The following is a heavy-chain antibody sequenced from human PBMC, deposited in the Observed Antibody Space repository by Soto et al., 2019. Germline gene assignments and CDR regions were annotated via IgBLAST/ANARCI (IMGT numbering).Heavy chain of an antibody. J-gene: IGHJ6*02. CDR3: ARGSSIRLEGYYYYGMDV. V-gene: IGHV4-59*01. D-gene: IGHD3-3*02. CDR1: GGSISSYY. Sequence: SETLSLTCTVSGGSISSYYWSWIRQPPGKGLEWIGYIYYSGSTNYNPSLKSRVTISVDTSKNQFSLKLSSVTAADTAVYYCARGSSIRLEGYYYYGMDVWGQGTTVTVSS. CDR2: IYYSGST.